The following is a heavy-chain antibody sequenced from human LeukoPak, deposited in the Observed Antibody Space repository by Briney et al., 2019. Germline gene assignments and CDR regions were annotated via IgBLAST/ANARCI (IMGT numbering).Heavy chain of an antibody. CDR3: ARDSYGDANFDS. J-gene: IGHJ4*02. D-gene: IGHD4-17*01. CDR2: IYADGNT. CDR1: KFTFSSYW. V-gene: IGHV3-53*01. Sequence: GGSLRLSCAASKFTFSSYWMTWVRQAPGRGLEWVSFIYADGNTYYADSVKGRFTISRDISKNAVYLQMNSLRAEDTAVYYCARDSYGDANFDSWGQGTLVTVSS.